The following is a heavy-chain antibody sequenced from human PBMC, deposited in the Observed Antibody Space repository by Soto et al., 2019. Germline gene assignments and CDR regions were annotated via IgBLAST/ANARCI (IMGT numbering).Heavy chain of an antibody. V-gene: IGHV4-61*01. CDR1: GGSVSSGSYY. CDR3: ARDGASDCHDAFDI. CDR2: IYYSGST. D-gene: IGHD2-21*01. J-gene: IGHJ3*02. Sequence: SETLSLTCTVSGGSVSSGSYYWSWIRQPPGKGLEWIGYIYYSGSTNYNPSLKSRVTISVDTSKNQFSQKLSSVTAADTAVYYCARDGASDCHDAFDIWGQVTMVTVSS.